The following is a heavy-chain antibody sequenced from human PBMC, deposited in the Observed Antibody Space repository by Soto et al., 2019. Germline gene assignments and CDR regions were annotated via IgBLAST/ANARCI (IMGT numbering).Heavy chain of an antibody. CDR2: IYHSGST. J-gene: IGHJ5*02. Sequence: LSLTCAVSGGSISSSNWWSWVRQPPGKGLEWIGEIYHSGSTNYNPSLKSRVTISVDKSKNQFSLKLSSVTAADTAVYYCARDERVPAAKGRNWFDPWGQGTLVTVSS. D-gene: IGHD2-2*01. CDR3: ARDERVPAAKGRNWFDP. CDR1: GGSISSSNW. V-gene: IGHV4-4*02.